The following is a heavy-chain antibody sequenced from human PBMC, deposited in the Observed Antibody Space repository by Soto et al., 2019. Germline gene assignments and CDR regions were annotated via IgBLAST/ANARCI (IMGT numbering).Heavy chain of an antibody. CDR2: IYSGGST. D-gene: IGHD6-19*01. Sequence: GGSLRLSCAVSGFTVSSNYMSWVRQAPGRGLEWVSVIYSGGSTYYSDSVKGRFTISRDNSKNTLYLQMNSLRAEDTAVYYCVRDLVGSGWLYYYGMDVWGQGTTVTVSS. V-gene: IGHV3-53*01. J-gene: IGHJ6*02. CDR1: GFTVSSNY. CDR3: VRDLVGSGWLYYYGMDV.